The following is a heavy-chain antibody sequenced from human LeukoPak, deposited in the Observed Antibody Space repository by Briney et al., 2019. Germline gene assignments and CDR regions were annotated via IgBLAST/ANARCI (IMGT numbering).Heavy chain of an antibody. CDR2: IKQDGSEK. J-gene: IGHJ6*02. CDR3: ARSARAMVLYYYYGMDV. V-gene: IGHV3-7*01. D-gene: IGHD5-18*01. CDR1: GFTFSSYG. Sequence: GGSLRLSCAASGFTFSSYGMHWVRQAPGKGLEWVANIKQDGSEKYYVDSVKGRFTISRDNAKNSLYLQMNSLRAEDTAVYYCARSARAMVLYYYYGMDVWGQGTTVTVSS.